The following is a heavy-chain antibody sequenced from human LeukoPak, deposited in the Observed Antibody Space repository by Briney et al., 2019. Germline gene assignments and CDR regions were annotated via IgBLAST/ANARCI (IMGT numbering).Heavy chain of an antibody. J-gene: IGHJ4*02. CDR2: TSHNEYNK. V-gene: IGHV3-30-3*01. Sequence: PGGALRLSCAASGFTFSNYAMHWVRQAPGKGLEWVAATSHNEYNKYYADSVNGRFTIPRDNSKHPLYLEVNSLTADDTAVYYCARGPGLAMGKGYFDYCGQGTLVTVSS. D-gene: IGHD6-19*01. CDR1: GFTFSNYA. CDR3: ARGPGLAMGKGYFDY.